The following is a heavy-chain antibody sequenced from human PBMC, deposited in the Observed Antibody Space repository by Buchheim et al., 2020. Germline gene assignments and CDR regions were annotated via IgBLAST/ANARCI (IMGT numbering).Heavy chain of an antibody. CDR2: ISGSGGST. J-gene: IGHJ6*02. V-gene: IGHV3-23*04. CDR1: GFTFSSYA. D-gene: IGHD2-15*01. Sequence: EVQLVESGGGLVQPGGSLRLSCAASGFTFSSYAMRWVRQAPGKGLEWVSAISGSGGSTYYADSVKGRFTISRDNSTHTLYLQMNSLRAEDTAVYYCAKAVVYCSGCSCYGGSDYYYYYGMDVWGQGTT. CDR3: AKAVVYCSGCSCYGGSDYYYYYGMDV.